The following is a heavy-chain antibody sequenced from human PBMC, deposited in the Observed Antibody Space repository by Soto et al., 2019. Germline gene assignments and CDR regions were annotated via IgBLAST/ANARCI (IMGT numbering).Heavy chain of an antibody. CDR1: GGTIGDYY. V-gene: IGHV4-59*01. Sequence: TSETLSLTCSVSGGTIGDYYWSWIRQPPGKGLEWLAYSYYTGKTDPNPSLERRVSISLDTSKNQFSLKLSSVTAADTAVYYCARYSSSSGRQAGDYFYYGMDVWGQGTTVTVSS. D-gene: IGHD6-6*01. CDR2: SYYTGKT. J-gene: IGHJ6*02. CDR3: ARYSSSSGRQAGDYFYYGMDV.